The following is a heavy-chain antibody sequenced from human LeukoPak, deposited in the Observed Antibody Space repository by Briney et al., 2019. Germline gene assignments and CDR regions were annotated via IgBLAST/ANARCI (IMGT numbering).Heavy chain of an antibody. D-gene: IGHD3-10*01. V-gene: IGHV3-21*01. J-gene: IGHJ4*02. CDR3: ASGILLWFGEFPSFDY. CDR2: ISSSSSYL. Sequence: GGSLRLSCVGSGFTFSSYSMNWVRQAPGKGLEWVSSISSSSSYLYYADSVKGRFTISRDNAKNSLYLQMNSLRAEDTAVYYCASGILLWFGEFPSFDYWGQGTLVTVSS. CDR1: GFTFSSYS.